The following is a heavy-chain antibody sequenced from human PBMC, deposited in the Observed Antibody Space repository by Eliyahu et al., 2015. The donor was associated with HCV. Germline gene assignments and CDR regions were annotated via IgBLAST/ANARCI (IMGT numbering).Heavy chain of an antibody. CDR3: ASGGGGIAVTGTGGWFDP. Sequence: QVQLQESGPGLVKPSETLSLXCTXXGXSXXTYYWSXIRXPPGKGLXWIGYIHYSGSTNYNPPLKSRVTISIDTSKNQFSLNLTSVXAADTAMYYCASGGGGIAVTGTGGWFDPWGQGTLVTVSS. CDR2: IHYSGST. J-gene: IGHJ5*02. D-gene: IGHD6-19*01. CDR1: GXSXXTYY. V-gene: IGHV4-59*01.